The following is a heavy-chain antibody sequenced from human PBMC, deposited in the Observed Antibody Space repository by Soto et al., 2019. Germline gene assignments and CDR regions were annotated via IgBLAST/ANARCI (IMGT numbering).Heavy chain of an antibody. CDR2: ISYDGSNK. Sequence: WGSLRLSCAASGFTFSSYGIHFFRQSAGKGLEWVAVISYDGSNKYNADSVKSRFTISRDNSKNTLNLKMNSLRAEDTAVYYCAKDQARISAAGTRHYGMDVWGQGTTVTVSS. D-gene: IGHD6-13*01. J-gene: IGHJ6*02. CDR1: GFTFSSYG. CDR3: AKDQARISAAGTRHYGMDV. V-gene: IGHV3-30*18.